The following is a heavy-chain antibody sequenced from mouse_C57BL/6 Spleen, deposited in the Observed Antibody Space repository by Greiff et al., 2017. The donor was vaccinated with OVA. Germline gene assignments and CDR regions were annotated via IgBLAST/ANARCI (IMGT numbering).Heavy chain of an antibody. CDR2: ISYDGSN. CDR1: GYSITSGYY. Sequence: EVQLQESGPGLVKPSQSLSLTCSVTGYSITSGYYWNWIRQFPGNKLEWMGYISYDGSNNYNPSLKNRISITRDTSKNQFFLKLNSVTTEDTATYYCARVYSNYVPFAYWGQGTLVTVSA. CDR3: ARVYSNYVPFAY. V-gene: IGHV3-6*01. D-gene: IGHD2-5*01. J-gene: IGHJ3*01.